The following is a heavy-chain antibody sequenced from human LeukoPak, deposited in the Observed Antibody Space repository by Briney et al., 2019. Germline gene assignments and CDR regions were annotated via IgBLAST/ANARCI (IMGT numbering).Heavy chain of an antibody. D-gene: IGHD3-9*01. CDR2: FDPEDGET. CDR1: GYTLTELS. Sequence: ASVKVSCKVSGYTLTELSMHWVRQAPGKGLEWMGGFDPEDGETIYAQKFQGRVTMTEDTSTDTAYMELSSLRSEDTAVYYCATWNVRYDILTGYPTGHWFDHWGQGTLVTVSS. CDR3: ATWNVRYDILTGYPTGHWFDH. V-gene: IGHV1-24*01. J-gene: IGHJ5*02.